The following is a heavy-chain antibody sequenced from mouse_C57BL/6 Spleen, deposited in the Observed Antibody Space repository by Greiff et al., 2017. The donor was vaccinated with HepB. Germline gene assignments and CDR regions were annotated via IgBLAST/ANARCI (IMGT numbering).Heavy chain of an antibody. D-gene: IGHD1-1*01. V-gene: IGHV1-64*01. Sequence: QVQLQQSGAELVKPGASVKLSCKASGYTFTSYWMHWVKQRPGQGLEWIGMIHPNSGSTNYNEKFKSKATLTVDKSSSTAYIQLSSLTSEDSAVYYCTRPHYYVSRYYFDYWGQGTTLTVSS. J-gene: IGHJ2*01. CDR1: GYTFTSYW. CDR3: TRPHYYVSRYYFDY. CDR2: IHPNSGST.